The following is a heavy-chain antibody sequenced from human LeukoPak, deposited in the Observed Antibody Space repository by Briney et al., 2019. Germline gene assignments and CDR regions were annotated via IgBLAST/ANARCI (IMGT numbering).Heavy chain of an antibody. CDR2: IKQDRSEK. V-gene: IGHV3-7*01. D-gene: IGHD2-21*01. CDR3: ARYSEVYYYVDV. CDR1: GFTFSNYW. J-gene: IGHJ6*03. Sequence: LGGSLRLSCAASGFTFSNYWMSWVRQAPGKGLEWVANIKQDRSEKYYVDSVKGRFTISRDNAKNSLYLQMNSLRVEDTAVYFCARYSEVYYYVDVWGTGTTVTVSS.